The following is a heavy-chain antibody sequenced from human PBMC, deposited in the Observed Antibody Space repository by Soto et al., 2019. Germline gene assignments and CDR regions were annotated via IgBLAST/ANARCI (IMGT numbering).Heavy chain of an antibody. J-gene: IGHJ4*02. V-gene: IGHV3-23*01. D-gene: IGHD2-2*01. Sequence: GGSLRLSCAASGFTFSNYFMSWVRQAPGKGLEWVSAITSSGGDTYHADSVKGRFTTSRDNSQNTLFLQMSSLRAEDTAVYYCAKGSSSTRPYYFDYWGQGALVTVSS. CDR3: AKGSSSTRPYYFDY. CDR1: GFTFSNYF. CDR2: ITSSGGDT.